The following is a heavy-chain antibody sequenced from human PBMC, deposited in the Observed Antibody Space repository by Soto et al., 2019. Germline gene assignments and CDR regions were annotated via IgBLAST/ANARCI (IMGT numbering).Heavy chain of an antibody. CDR2: MNPNSGNT. D-gene: IGHD3-16*02. Sequence: ASVKVSCKASGYTFTSYDINWVRQATGQGFEYLGWMNPNSGNTGYVKKFQGRVTMTRDTSMSTAYMELSSVTAADTAVYYCARDYVPVWGSYRPRWFDPWGQGTLVTVSS. J-gene: IGHJ5*02. V-gene: IGHV1-8*01. CDR3: ARDYVPVWGSYRPRWFDP. CDR1: GYTFTSYD.